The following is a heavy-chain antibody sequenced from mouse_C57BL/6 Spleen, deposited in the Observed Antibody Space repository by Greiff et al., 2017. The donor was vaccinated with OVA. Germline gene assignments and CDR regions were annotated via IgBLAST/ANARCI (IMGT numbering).Heavy chain of an antibody. CDR3: ARSDDPWFAY. CDR1: GYTFTSYT. CDR2: INPSSGYT. Sequence: QVQLKESGAELARPGASVKMSCKASGYTFTSYTMHWVKQRPGQGLEWIGYINPSSGYTKYNQKFKDKATLTADKSSSTAYMQLSSLTSEDSAVYYCARSDDPWFAYWGQGTLVTVSA. J-gene: IGHJ3*01. V-gene: IGHV1-4*01.